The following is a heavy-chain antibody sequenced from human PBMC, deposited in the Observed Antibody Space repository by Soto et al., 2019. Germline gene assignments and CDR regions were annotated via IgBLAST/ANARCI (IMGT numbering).Heavy chain of an antibody. CDR2: ISTYSGDT. CDR1: GYTFFTYD. CDR3: ARHHGPTTSENWFDP. D-gene: IGHD5-12*01. J-gene: IGHJ5*02. Sequence: QVHLVQSGVEVKTPGASVKVSCQASGYTFFTYDISWVRQAPGQGLEWMGWISTYSGDTKYAQKFQGRVTMTTTTSTTTSYLELRSLRSDDTAVYYSARHHGPTTSENWFDPWRQGTLVTVYS. V-gene: IGHV1-18*01.